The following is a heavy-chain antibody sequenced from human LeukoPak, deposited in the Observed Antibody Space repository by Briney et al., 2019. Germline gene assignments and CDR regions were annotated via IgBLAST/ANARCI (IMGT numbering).Heavy chain of an antibody. V-gene: IGHV4-34*01. CDR2: INHSGST. CDR3: ARHRRDIVVVPAAFDRELRPSMDV. J-gene: IGHJ6*03. CDR1: GGSFSGYY. Sequence: SETLSLTCAVYGGSFSGYYWSWIRQPPGKGLGWIGEINHSGSTNYNPSLKSRVTISVDTSKNQFSLKLSSVTAADTAVYYCARHRRDIVVVPAAFDRELRPSMDVWGKGTTVTVSS. D-gene: IGHD2-2*01.